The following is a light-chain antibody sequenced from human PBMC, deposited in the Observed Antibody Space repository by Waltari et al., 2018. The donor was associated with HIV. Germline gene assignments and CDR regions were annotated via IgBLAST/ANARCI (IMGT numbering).Light chain of an antibody. CDR3: QQSYSTPWT. J-gene: IGKJ1*01. V-gene: IGKV1-39*01. Sequence: DIQMTQSPSSLSASVGDRVTITCRASQRISSYLTWYQQKPGKAPKLLIYAASTLQSGVPSRCSGSGFGTDFTLTISSLQPEDFATYYCQQSYSTPWTFGQGTKVEIK. CDR2: AAS. CDR1: QRISSY.